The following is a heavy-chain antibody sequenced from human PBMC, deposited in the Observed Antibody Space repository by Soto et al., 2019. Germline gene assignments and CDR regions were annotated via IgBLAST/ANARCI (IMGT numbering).Heavy chain of an antibody. Sequence: SETLSLTCTVSGGSISSYYWSWIRQPPGKGLEWIGYIYYSGSTNYNPSLKSRVTISVDTSKNQFSLKLSSVTAADTAVYYCARLGPNYYDSSGYHYYYYGMDSWGQGTLVTVSS. CDR2: IYYSGST. D-gene: IGHD3-22*01. CDR3: ARLGPNYYDSSGYHYYYYGMDS. J-gene: IGHJ6*02. CDR1: GGSISSYY. V-gene: IGHV4-59*08.